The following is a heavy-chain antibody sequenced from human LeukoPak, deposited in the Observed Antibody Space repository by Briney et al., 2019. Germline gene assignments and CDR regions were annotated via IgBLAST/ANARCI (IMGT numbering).Heavy chain of an antibody. CDR3: AKRSILSRAFDI. D-gene: IGHD2-15*01. J-gene: IGHJ3*02. CDR2: IYYSGST. Sequence: PSETLSLTCTVSGGSISSGDYYWSWIRQPPGKGLEWIRYIYYSGSTYYNPSPKSRVTISVDTSKNQFSLKLSSVTAADTAVYYCAKRSILSRAFDIWGQGTMVTVSS. V-gene: IGHV4-30-4*08. CDR1: GGSISSGDYY.